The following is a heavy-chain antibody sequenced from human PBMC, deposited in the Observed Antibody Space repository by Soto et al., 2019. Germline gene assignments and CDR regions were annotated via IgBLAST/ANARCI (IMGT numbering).Heavy chain of an antibody. CDR3: AKEVSSWFDGMDV. CDR2: LSSSTSYI. CDR1: GFTFSSYS. V-gene: IGHV3-21*01. J-gene: IGHJ6*02. Sequence: ESGGGLVKPGGSLRLSCAASGFTFSSYSMNWVRQAPGKGLEWVSSLSSSTSYIYYADSVKGRFTISRDTAKNSLYLQMNNLSAEDTAVYYCAKEVSSWFDGMDVWGQGTTVTVSS. D-gene: IGHD6-13*01.